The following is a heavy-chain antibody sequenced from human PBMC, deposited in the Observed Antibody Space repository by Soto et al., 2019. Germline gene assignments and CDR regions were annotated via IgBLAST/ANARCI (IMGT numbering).Heavy chain of an antibody. V-gene: IGHV4-30-4*01. J-gene: IGHJ3*02. CDR3: AREVGEVDYSSSSDAFDI. Sequence: SETLSLTCTGSGGFINSVAYYWSWIRPPLGKGLEWIAYIYYSGIIYYNPSLKSRVTMSRDTSKNQFSLKLDSVTAADTAVYYCAREVGEVDYSSSSDAFDIWGQGTMVT. CDR2: IYYSGII. D-gene: IGHD6-6*01. CDR1: GGFINSVAYY.